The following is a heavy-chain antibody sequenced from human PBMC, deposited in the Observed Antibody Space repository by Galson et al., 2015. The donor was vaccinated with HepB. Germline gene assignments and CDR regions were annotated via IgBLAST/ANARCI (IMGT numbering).Heavy chain of an antibody. J-gene: IGHJ4*02. D-gene: IGHD5-24*01. CDR2: INSDGSGI. V-gene: IGHV3-74*01. Sequence: SLRLSCAASGLTLSSYWMYWVRQAPGRGLVWVSRINSDGSGISYAGSVKGRFTISRDNAKNTLYLQMNSLRAEDTAVYYCVRRRDLTSPRDYWGQGTLVTVSS. CDR1: GLTLSSYW. CDR3: VRRRDLTSPRDY.